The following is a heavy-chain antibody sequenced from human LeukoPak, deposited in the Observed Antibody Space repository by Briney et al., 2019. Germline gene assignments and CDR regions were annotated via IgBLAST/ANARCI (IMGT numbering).Heavy chain of an antibody. D-gene: IGHD5-18*01. CDR3: ARDTRYRPHDY. V-gene: IGHV3-66*01. Sequence: GGSLRLSCAASGFTVSSKYMAWVRQAPGKGLEWVSFINSGGTTNYADSVKGRFTISRDYSKNTLNLQMNSLRAEDTAVYYCARDTRYRPHDYWGQGTLVTVSS. J-gene: IGHJ4*02. CDR1: GFTVSSKY. CDR2: INSGGTT.